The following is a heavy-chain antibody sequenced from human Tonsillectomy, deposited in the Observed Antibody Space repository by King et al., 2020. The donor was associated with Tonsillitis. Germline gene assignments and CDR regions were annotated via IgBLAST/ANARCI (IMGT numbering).Heavy chain of an antibody. CDR1: GFTFSTYN. V-gene: IGHV3-48*04. Sequence: VQLVESGGGLVQPGGSLRLSCAASGFTFSTYNMNWVRQAPGKGLEWVSYISSSTTTIYYADSVKGRFTISRDNAKNSLYLQMNSLRAEDTAVYYCARGGSYSDFDYWGQGTLVTVSS. CDR2: ISSSTTTI. CDR3: ARGGSYSDFDY. D-gene: IGHD1-26*01. J-gene: IGHJ4*02.